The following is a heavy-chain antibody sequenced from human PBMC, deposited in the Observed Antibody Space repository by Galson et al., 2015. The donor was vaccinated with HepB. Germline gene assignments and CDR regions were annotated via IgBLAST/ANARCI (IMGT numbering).Heavy chain of an antibody. J-gene: IGHJ4*02. V-gene: IGHV3-21*01. CDR3: ARNPSSDWYVDY. Sequence: SLRLSCAGSGFTFSTYTMNWVRQAPGGGLEWVSSISGSSSVIFYAGSVKGRLTISRDNARNSVYLQMKSLRAEDTAIYYCARNPSSDWYVDYWGQGTLVTVSS. CDR2: ISGSSSVI. CDR1: GFTFSTYT. D-gene: IGHD6-19*01.